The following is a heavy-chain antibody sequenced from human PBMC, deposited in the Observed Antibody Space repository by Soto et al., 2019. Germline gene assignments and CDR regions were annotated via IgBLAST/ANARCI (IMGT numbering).Heavy chain of an antibody. CDR1: GGSFSGYY. J-gene: IGHJ4*02. CDR2: INHSGST. D-gene: IGHD6-13*01. CDR3: ASAGYSSNPTDY. Sequence: SETLSLTCAVYGGSFSGYYWSWIRQPPGKGLEWIGEINHSGSTNYNPSLKSRVTISVDTSKNQFSLKLSSVTAADTAVYYCASAGYSSNPTDYWGQGTLVTVSS. V-gene: IGHV4-34*01.